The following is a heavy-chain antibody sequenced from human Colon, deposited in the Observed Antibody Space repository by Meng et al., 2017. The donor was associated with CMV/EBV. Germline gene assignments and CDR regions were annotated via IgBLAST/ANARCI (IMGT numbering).Heavy chain of an antibody. CDR3: VKGHTMINP. CDR2: ISPTGSDT. V-gene: IGHV3-11*05. D-gene: IGHD3-16*01. Sequence: QVHLVQSGGGLVVPGGSLRLSCAASGFIFSDYYMTWIREAPGKGLEWVSYISPTGSDTNYADSVRGRFTISRDNAKNSLFLQMSSLTAEDTAVYYCVKGHTMINPWGQGTLVTVSS. J-gene: IGHJ5*02. CDR1: GFIFSDYY.